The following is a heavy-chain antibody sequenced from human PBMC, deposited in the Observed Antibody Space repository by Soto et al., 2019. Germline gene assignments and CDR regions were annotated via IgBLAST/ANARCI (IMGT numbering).Heavy chain of an antibody. V-gene: IGHV1-18*01. CDR2: ISAYNGNT. D-gene: IGHD3-10*01. CDR3: ARHGELLYGDQFWENWFDP. Sequence: ASVKVSCKASGYTFTSYGISWVRQAPGQGLEWMGWISAYNGNTNYAQKLQGRVTMTTDTSTSTAYMELRSLRSDDTAVYYCARHGELLYGDQFWENWFDPWGQGTLVTVSS. CDR1: GYTFTSYG. J-gene: IGHJ5*02.